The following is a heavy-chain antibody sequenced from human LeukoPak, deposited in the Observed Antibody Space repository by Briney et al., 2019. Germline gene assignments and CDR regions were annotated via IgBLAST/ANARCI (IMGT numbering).Heavy chain of an antibody. J-gene: IGHJ4*02. CDR3: ASWIDYGSRERTFDY. V-gene: IGHV1-69*01. D-gene: IGHD3-10*01. CDR1: GGTFSSYA. Sequence: SVKVSCKASGGTFSSYAISWVRQAPGQGLEWMGGIIPIFGTANYAQKFHGRVTITADESTSTAYMELSSLRSEDTAVYYCASWIDYGSRERTFDYWGQGTLVTVSS. CDR2: IIPIFGTA.